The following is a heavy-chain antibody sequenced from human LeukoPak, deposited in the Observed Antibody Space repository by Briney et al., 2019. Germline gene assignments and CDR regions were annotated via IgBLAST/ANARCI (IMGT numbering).Heavy chain of an antibody. CDR2: ISGSGGST. V-gene: IGHV3-23*01. D-gene: IGHD6-6*01. CDR3: AKDRIAARNFDY. CDR1: GFTFSSYA. J-gene: IGHJ4*02. Sequence: GSLRLSFAGSGFTFSSYAMSWVRQGSGKGVGWGSDISGSGGSTYYADSVKGRFTISRDNSKNTLYLQMNSLRAEDTAVYYCAKDRIAARNFDYWGQGTLVTVSS.